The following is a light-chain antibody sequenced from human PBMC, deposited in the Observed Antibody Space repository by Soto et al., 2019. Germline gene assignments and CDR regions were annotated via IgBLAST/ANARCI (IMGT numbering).Light chain of an antibody. Sequence: IVLTQSPGTLSLSPGERATLSCRASQSVRGSALAWYQQKPGQAPSLLIHGASSRATGIPDRFSGGGSGTDFTLTISRLEPEDFAVYYCQQYGTSPLTFGGGTKVEIK. V-gene: IGKV3-20*01. J-gene: IGKJ4*01. CDR2: GAS. CDR1: QSVRGSA. CDR3: QQYGTSPLT.